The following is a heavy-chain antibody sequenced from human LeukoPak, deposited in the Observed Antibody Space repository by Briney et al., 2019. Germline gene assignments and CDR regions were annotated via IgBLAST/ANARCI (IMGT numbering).Heavy chain of an antibody. V-gene: IGHV1-18*01. J-gene: IGHJ3*02. D-gene: IGHD5-12*01. CDR2: ISAYNGNT. Sequence: ASVKVSCKASGGTFTSYGISWVRQAPGQGLEWMGWISAYNGNTNYAQKLQGRVTMTTDTSTSTAYMELRSLRSDDTAVYYCARDLSGLSAFEIWGQGTMVTVSS. CDR3: ARDLSGLSAFEI. CDR1: GGTFTSYG.